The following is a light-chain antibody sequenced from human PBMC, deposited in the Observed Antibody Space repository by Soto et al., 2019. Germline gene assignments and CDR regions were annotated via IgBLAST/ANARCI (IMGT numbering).Light chain of an antibody. CDR2: GAS. CDR1: QSISRY. Sequence: DIQMTQSPSSLSASVGDRVTITCRASQSISRYLNWYQQKPGKAPKLLIYGASSLQSGVPSRFSGSGSGTDFTLTISSLQPEDFATYYCQQANTFALTFGGGTKVDIK. CDR3: QQANTFALT. J-gene: IGKJ4*01. V-gene: IGKV1-39*01.